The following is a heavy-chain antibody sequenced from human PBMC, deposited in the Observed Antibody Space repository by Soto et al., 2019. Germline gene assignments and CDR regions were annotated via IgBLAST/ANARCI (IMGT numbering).Heavy chain of an antibody. CDR2: IIPTFGTA. D-gene: IGHD3-22*01. CDR1: GGTFSSYA. Sequence: QVQLVQSGAGVKKPGSSVKVSCKASGGTFSSYAISWVRQAPGQGLEWMGGIIPTFGTANYAEKFQGRVTITADESTGTADRELGSLRSEDTAVYYCASHYDSSGVDAFDIWGQGTMVTVSS. CDR3: ASHYDSSGVDAFDI. V-gene: IGHV1-69*12. J-gene: IGHJ3*02.